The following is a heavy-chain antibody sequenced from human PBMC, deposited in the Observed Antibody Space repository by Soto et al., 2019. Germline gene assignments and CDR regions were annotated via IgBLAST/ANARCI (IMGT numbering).Heavy chain of an antibody. CDR3: VREGANYDFWKPYYYGMDV. Sequence: SQTLSLTCAISGDSVSSNSAAWNWIRQSPSRGLEWLGRTYYRSKWYNDYAVSVKSRITINPDTSKNQFSLQLNSVTPEDTAVYYCVREGANYDFWKPYYYGMDVWGQGTTVTVSS. J-gene: IGHJ6*02. CDR2: TYYRSKWYN. V-gene: IGHV6-1*01. D-gene: IGHD3-3*01. CDR1: GDSVSSNSAA.